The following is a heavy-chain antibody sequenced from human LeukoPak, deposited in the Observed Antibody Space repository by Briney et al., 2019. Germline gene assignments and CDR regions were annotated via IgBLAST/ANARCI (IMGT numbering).Heavy chain of an antibody. CDR3: ARRVPYYDILTYLNHNWFDP. CDR1: GYTFTSYG. D-gene: IGHD3-9*01. CDR2: ISAYNGNT. J-gene: IGHJ5*02. Sequence: GASVKVSRKASGYTFTSYGISWVRQAPGQGLEWMGWISAYNGNTNYAQKLQGRVTMTTDTSTSTAYMEPRSLRSDDTAVYYCARRVPYYDILTYLNHNWFDPWGQGTLVTVSS. V-gene: IGHV1-18*01.